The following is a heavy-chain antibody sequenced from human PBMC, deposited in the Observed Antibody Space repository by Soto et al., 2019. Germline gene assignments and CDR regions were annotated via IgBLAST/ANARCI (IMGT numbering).Heavy chain of an antibody. V-gene: IGHV4-38-2*02. CDR2: IYSTGNT. Sequence: SETLSLTCTVSGDSIRSSSYWGWIRQPPGKGLEWIGSIYSTGNTYYNPSLNSQVTIAVDTSKNQFSLNVISLTAADTAVYYCRRSSRYSTDVWGQGTTVTGSS. D-gene: IGHD6-13*01. CDR1: GDSIRSSSY. CDR3: RRSSRYSTDV. J-gene: IGHJ6*02.